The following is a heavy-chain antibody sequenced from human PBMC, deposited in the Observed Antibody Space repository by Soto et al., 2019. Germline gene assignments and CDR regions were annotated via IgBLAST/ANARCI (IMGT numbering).Heavy chain of an antibody. CDR2: ISSSGSPI. D-gene: IGHD6-13*01. Sequence: GGSLRLSCAASGFTLSSYNMNWVRQAPGKGLEWVSHISSSGSPIYYADSVKGRFIISRDNAKNSLYLQMNSLRVEDTTVYYCAGAGQQLDHWGQGTLVTVSS. J-gene: IGHJ4*02. CDR3: AGAGQQLDH. CDR1: GFTLSSYN. V-gene: IGHV3-48*01.